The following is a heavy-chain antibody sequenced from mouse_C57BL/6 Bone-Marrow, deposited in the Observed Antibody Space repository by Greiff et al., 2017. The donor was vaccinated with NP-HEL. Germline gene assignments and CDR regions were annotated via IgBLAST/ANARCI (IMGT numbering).Heavy chain of an antibody. D-gene: IGHD1-1*01. Sequence: EVKLMESGPELVKPGASVKISCKASGYTFTDYYMNWVKQSHGKSLEWIGDINPNNGGTSYNQKFKGKATLTVDKSSSTAYMELRSLTSEDSAVYYCARTVVAFDYWGQGTTLTVSS. CDR2: INPNNGGT. V-gene: IGHV1-26*01. CDR3: ARTVVAFDY. CDR1: GYTFTDYY. J-gene: IGHJ2*01.